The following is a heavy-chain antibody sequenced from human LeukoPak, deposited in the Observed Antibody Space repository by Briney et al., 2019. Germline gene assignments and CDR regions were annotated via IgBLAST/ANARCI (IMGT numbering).Heavy chain of an antibody. V-gene: IGHV1-69*13. CDR3: ARGAQIVVVTARLDY. CDR2: IIPIFGTA. Sequence: ASVKVSCKASGGTFSSYAISWVRQAPGQGLEWMGGIIPIFGTANYAQKFQGRVTITADESTSTAYMELSSLRSEDTAVYYCARGAQIVVVTARLDYWGQGTLVTVSS. D-gene: IGHD2-21*02. J-gene: IGHJ4*02. CDR1: GGTFSSYA.